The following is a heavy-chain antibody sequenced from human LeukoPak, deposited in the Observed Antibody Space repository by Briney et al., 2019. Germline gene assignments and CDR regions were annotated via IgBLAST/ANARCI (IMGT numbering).Heavy chain of an antibody. D-gene: IGHD2-21*02. J-gene: IGHJ4*02. CDR3: ATDRDNSDWQKRFDS. CDR2: INQDASEI. Sequence: GGSLRLSCAASGFTLSTYWMNWYRQAPGKGLEWVGNINQDASEINYVDSVRGRFTISRDNAKNSLHLQMNSLRAEDTAVYYCATDRDNSDWQKRFDSWGQGTLVTVSS. CDR1: GFTLSTYW. V-gene: IGHV3-7*01.